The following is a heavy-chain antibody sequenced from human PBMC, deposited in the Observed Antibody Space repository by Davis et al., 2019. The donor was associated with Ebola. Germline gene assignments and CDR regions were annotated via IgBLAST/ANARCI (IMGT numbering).Heavy chain of an antibody. V-gene: IGHV3-7*01. CDR1: GFSFSSYW. Sequence: GESLKISCAASGFSFSSYWMTWVRQAPGKGLEWVANIKEDGSEKYYVDSVKGRFTISRDNAKNSLYLQMNSLRVEDTAVYYCARDRDPAVAWGYWGQGTLVTVSS. J-gene: IGHJ4*02. CDR2: IKEDGSEK. CDR3: ARDRDPAVAWGY. D-gene: IGHD6-19*01.